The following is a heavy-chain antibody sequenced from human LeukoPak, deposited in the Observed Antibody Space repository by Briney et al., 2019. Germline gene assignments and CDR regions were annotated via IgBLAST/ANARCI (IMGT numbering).Heavy chain of an antibody. V-gene: IGHV4-34*01. CDR2: INHSGST. D-gene: IGHD3-10*01. Sequence: SETLSLTCAVYGGSFSGYYWSWIRQPPGKGLEWIGEINHSGSTNYNPSLKSRVTISVDTSKNQFSLKLSSVTAADTAVYYCARHTWVRLAYYYMDVWGKGTTVTISS. CDR3: ARHTWVRLAYYYMDV. J-gene: IGHJ6*03. CDR1: GGSFSGYY.